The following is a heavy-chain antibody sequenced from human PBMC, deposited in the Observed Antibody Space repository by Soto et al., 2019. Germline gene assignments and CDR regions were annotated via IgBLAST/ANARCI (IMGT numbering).Heavy chain of an antibody. CDR1: GGSLSNYG. V-gene: IGHV1-69*12. Sequence: QVQLVQSGAEVKKPGSSVKVSCKASGGSLSNYGISWVRQAPGQGLEWMGAIIPVFGTPNYAQKFQDRATITADESTTTFYLEMRSLTSEATALYYCPTGDATKIVVTTYYAMDVWGLGTTVTVSS. J-gene: IGHJ6*02. CDR3: PTGDATKIVVTTYYAMDV. CDR2: IIPVFGTP. D-gene: IGHD3-22*01.